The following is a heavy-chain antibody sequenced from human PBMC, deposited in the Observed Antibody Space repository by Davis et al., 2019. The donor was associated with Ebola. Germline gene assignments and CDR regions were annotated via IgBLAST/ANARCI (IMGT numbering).Heavy chain of an antibody. CDR2: FYYGGSS. V-gene: IGHV4-59*08. CDR3: VRHSLAFYYLDV. D-gene: IGHD1-26*01. Sequence: MPSETLSLTCAVSGGSINDYYWSWIRQAPGKGVEWIGYFYYGGSSNYNPSLRSRISVSVDTSRNQFSLKLTSVAAADTAVYYCVRHSLAFYYLDVWGPGTTVTVSS. J-gene: IGHJ6*02. CDR1: GGSINDYY.